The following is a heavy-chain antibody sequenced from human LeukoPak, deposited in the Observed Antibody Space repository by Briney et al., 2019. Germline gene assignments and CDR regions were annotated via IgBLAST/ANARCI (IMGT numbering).Heavy chain of an antibody. CDR1: GFTFDNFA. CDR3: ARDGINWADR. D-gene: IGHD3-16*01. J-gene: IGHJ5*02. V-gene: IGHV3-21*05. CDR2: ISRSSSLI. Sequence: GSLRLSCASSGFTFDNFAMNWVRQTPGKGLEWVSYISRSSSLIIYADSVKGRFTVSRDNGKNSLYLDMNSLTVEDTGLYYCARDGINWADRWGQGALVTVSS.